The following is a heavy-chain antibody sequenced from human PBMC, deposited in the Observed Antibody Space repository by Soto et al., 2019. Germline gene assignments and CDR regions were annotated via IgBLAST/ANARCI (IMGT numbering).Heavy chain of an antibody. J-gene: IGHJ6*02. D-gene: IGHD5-12*01. CDR2: ISYDGSNK. V-gene: IGHV3-30*18. CDR1: GFTFSSYG. Sequence: QVQLVESGGGVVQPGRSLRLSCAASGFTFSSYGMHWVRQAPGKGLEWVAVISYDGSNKYYADSGKGRFTISRDNSKNTLYLQMNSLRAEDTAVYYCAKERLRPYYDGMDVWGQGTTVTVSS. CDR3: AKERLRPYYDGMDV.